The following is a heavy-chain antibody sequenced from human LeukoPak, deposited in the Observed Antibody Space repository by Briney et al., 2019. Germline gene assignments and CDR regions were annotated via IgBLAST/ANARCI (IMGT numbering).Heavy chain of an antibody. D-gene: IGHD3-22*01. CDR1: GFTFSSYA. V-gene: IGHV3-23*01. J-gene: IGHJ5*02. CDR3: ARYYDSRVFPPLDP. Sequence: GGSLRLSCAASGFTFSSYAMSWVRLAPGKGLEWVSGISGSGDNTYYADSVKGRFTISRDNSKNTMYLQMNSLRAEDTAVYYWARYYDSRVFPPLDPWGQGTLVTGSS. CDR2: ISGSGDNT.